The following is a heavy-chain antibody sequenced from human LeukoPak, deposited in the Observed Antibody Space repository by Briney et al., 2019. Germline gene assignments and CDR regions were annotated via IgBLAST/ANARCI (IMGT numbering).Heavy chain of an antibody. J-gene: IGHJ6*02. D-gene: IGHD2-2*01. CDR1: GYTFSDYY. Sequence: GASVKVSCKASGYTFSDYYLHWVRQAPGQGLEWLGWINPDGGGTNYAQRSQGRLIMTRDVSISTAYMELTRLRSDDTAVYYCTRSGLVPANMGAYYHHYGMDVWGQGTMVTVSS. CDR2: INPDGGGT. CDR3: TRSGLVPANMGAYYHHYGMDV. V-gene: IGHV1-2*02.